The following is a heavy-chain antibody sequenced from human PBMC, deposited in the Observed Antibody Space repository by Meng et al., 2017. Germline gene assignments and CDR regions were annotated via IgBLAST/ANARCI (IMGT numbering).Heavy chain of an antibody. J-gene: IGHJ4*02. D-gene: IGHD2-21*02. CDR2: INAGNGNT. CDR1: AYTFTSYA. Sequence: QVQLVQAGAEVKKPGASVKVSCKASAYTFTSYAMHWVRQAPGQRLEWMGWINAGNGNTKYSQKFQGRVTITRDTSASTAYMELSSLRSEDTAVYYCARDLGAGVVTAINYWGQGTLVTVSS. CDR3: ARDLGAGVVTAINY. V-gene: IGHV1-3*01.